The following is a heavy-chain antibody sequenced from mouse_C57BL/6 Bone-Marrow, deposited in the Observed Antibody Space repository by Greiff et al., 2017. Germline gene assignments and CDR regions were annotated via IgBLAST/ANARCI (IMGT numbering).Heavy chain of an antibody. V-gene: IGHV1-5*01. CDR3: TLFAY. CDR1: GYTFTSYW. J-gene: IGHJ3*01. CDR2: IYPGNSDT. Sequence: VQLKQSGTVLARPGASVKMSCKTSGYTFTSYWMHWVKQRPGKGLAWIGAIYPGNSDTSYNQKFKGKAKLTAATSASTAYMGLSSLTNEDSAVYYCTLFAYWGQGTLVTVSA.